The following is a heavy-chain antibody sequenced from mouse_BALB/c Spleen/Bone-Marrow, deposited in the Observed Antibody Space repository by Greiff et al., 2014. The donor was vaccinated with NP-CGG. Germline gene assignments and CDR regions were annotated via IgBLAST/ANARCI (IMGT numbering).Heavy chain of an antibody. Sequence: DVQLQESGAELVRSGASVKLSCTASGFNIKDYYMHWVKQRPEQGLEWIGWIDPENGDTEYAPKFQGKATMTADTSSNTAYLQLSSLTSEDTAVYYCNARGDYDFDYFDHWGQGTTLTVSS. CDR2: IDPENGDT. J-gene: IGHJ2*01. D-gene: IGHD2-4*01. CDR3: NARGDYDFDYFDH. V-gene: IGHV14-4*02. CDR1: GFNIKDYY.